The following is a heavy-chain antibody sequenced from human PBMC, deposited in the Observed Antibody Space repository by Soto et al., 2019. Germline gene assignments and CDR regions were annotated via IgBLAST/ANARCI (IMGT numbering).Heavy chain of an antibody. J-gene: IGHJ3*02. CDR3: ATPSSGYDYDAFDI. V-gene: IGHV3-30*03. CDR2: ISYDGSNK. CDR1: GFTFSSYG. Sequence: GGSLRLSCAASGFTFSSYGMHWVRQAPGKGLEWVAVISYDGSNKYYADSVKGRFTISRDNSKNTLYLQMNSLRAEDTAVYYCATPSSGYDYDAFDIWGQGTMVTVSS. D-gene: IGHD5-12*01.